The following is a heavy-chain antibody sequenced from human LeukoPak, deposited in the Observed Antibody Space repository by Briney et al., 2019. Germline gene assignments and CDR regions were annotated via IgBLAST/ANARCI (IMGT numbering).Heavy chain of an antibody. CDR3: AKDQRVYCSSTSCSCYFYY. CDR2: ILYDGGNN. CDR1: AFSSISYC. Sequence: GGSLRLSCAASAFSSISYCMRCVRHPPGGGLEWVAGILYDGGNNNYTNSVKGRFTVSTDNSQNTLYLQINSRRAEDTAVNYCAKDQRVYCSSTSCSCYFYYWGQGTLVTVSS. J-gene: IGHJ4*02. V-gene: IGHV3-30*18. D-gene: IGHD2-2*01.